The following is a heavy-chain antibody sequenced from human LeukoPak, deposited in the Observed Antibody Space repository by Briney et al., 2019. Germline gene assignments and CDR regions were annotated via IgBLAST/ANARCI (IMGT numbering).Heavy chain of an antibody. V-gene: IGHV1-24*01. D-gene: IGHD3-16*01. CDR2: FDPEDGET. CDR1: GYTLTELS. Sequence: ASVKVSCKVSGYTLTELSMHWVRQAPGKGLEWMGGFDPEDGETIYAQKFQGRVTMTEDTSTDTAYMELSSLRSEDTAVYYCAITLGEWRKGGRYIFDYWGQGTLVTVSS. CDR3: AITLGEWRKGGRYIFDY. J-gene: IGHJ4*02.